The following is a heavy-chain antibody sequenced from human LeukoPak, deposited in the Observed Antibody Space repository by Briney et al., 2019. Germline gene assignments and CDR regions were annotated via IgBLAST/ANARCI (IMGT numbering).Heavy chain of an antibody. J-gene: IGHJ4*02. CDR1: GFTFSSYA. Sequence: GGSLRLSCAASGFTFSSYAMSWVRQAPGKGLEWVSAISGSGGSTYYADSVKGRFTISRDQSKGTLYLQMNSLRPEDTALYSCARDLGTGEVSGFDYWGQGTLVTVSS. CDR3: ARDLGTGEVSGFDY. D-gene: IGHD7-27*01. CDR2: ISGSGGST. V-gene: IGHV3-23*01.